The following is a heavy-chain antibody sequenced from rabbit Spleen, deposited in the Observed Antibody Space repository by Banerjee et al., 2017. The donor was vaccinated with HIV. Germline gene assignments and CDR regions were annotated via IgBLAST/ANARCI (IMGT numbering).Heavy chain of an antibody. Sequence: QSLEESGGDLVKPGSSLTLTCTASGFSFSSTYYMSWVRQAPGKGLEWIGCIYGGDSHNTYYASWAKGRFTISKTSSTTVTLQMTSLTAADTATYWCARRSGGAYDLWGPGTLVTVS. CDR2: IYGGDSHNT. CDR1: GFSFSSTYY. J-gene: IGHJ4*01. CDR3: ARRSGGAYDL. D-gene: IGHD6-1*01. V-gene: IGHV1S40*01.